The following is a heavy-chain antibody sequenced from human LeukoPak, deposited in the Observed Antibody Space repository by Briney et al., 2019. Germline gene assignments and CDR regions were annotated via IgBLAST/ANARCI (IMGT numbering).Heavy chain of an antibody. D-gene: IGHD3-3*01. CDR1: GFTFSSYA. J-gene: IGHJ3*01. CDR3: ARESGWGLPHAFDF. CDR2: ISYDGSNK. Sequence: GGSLRLSCAASGFTFSSYAMHWVRQAPGKGLEWVAVISYDGSNKYYADSVKGRFTISRDNSKNTLYLQMNSLRGDDTAVYYCARESGWGLPHAFDFWGQGTMVTVSS. V-gene: IGHV3-30-3*01.